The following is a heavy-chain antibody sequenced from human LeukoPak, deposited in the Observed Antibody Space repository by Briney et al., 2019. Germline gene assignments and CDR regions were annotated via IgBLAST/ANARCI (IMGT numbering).Heavy chain of an antibody. J-gene: IGHJ4*02. CDR3: ARRGYDSSGYYYDY. V-gene: IGHV5-51*01. CDR2: IYPSDYDT. CDR1: GYSHTSYW. Sequence: GKSLKISCNCSGYSHTSYWIGSVRPMPGKGLEWMGIIYPSDYDTRYSQSFQGQVTISAAKSISTAYMQWSSLKASDTDMYYCARRGYDSSGYYYDYWGQGTLVTVSS. D-gene: IGHD3-22*01.